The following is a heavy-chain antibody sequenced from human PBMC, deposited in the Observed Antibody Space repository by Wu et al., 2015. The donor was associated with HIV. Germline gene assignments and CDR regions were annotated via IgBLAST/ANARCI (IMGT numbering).Heavy chain of an antibody. D-gene: IGHD3/OR15-3a*01. J-gene: IGHJ6*02. CDR2: MNPVTGNT. CDR3: ARGPRKRGYYYFGMDV. V-gene: IGHV1-8*02. Sequence: QVQLVQSGAEVKKPGASVRISCKTSGYNFTIHDINWVRQATGKGLEWMGWMNPVTGNTGYEQKFQDRVTMTRNNSISIAYMEVTSLRSEDTAVYFCARGPRKRGYYYFGMDVWGQGTTVTVSS. CDR1: GYNFTIHD.